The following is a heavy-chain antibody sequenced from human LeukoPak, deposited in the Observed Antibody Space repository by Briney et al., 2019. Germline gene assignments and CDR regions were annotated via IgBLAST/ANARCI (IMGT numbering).Heavy chain of an antibody. J-gene: IGHJ2*01. Sequence: SVKVSCKASGCTFSSYAISWVRQAPGQGLDWMGGIIPIFGTANYAQKFQGRVTITADESTSTAYMELSSLRSEDTAVYYCARGLMVSYWYFDLWGRGTLVTVSS. CDR3: ARGLMVSYWYFDL. V-gene: IGHV1-69*13. CDR1: GCTFSSYA. D-gene: IGHD5-18*01. CDR2: IIPIFGTA.